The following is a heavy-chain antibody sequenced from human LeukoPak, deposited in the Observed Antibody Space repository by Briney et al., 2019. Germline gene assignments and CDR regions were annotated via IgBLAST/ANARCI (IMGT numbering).Heavy chain of an antibody. J-gene: IGHJ4*02. CDR3: ARHRGRNGGYVFDY. Sequence: PSETLSLTCSVSGGSITITNYYWGWVRQPPGKGLEWIGSMYHSGTTYYNPSLKPRLTISVDTSKNQFSLNLSAVTAADTDLYLRARHRGRNGGYVFDYWGQGTLVTVSS. CDR1: GGSITITNYY. V-gene: IGHV4-39*01. D-gene: IGHD2-8*01. CDR2: MYHSGTT.